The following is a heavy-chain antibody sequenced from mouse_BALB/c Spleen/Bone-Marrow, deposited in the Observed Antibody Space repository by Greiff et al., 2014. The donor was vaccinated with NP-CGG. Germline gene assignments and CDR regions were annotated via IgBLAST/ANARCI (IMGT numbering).Heavy chain of an antibody. CDR3: TRSNGNWFAY. Sequence: VQLVESGAELVKPGASVKLSCKASGYTFTSYYIYWVKQRPGQGLEWIGEINPSNGGTSFNEKFKSKATLTVDKSSSTAYMQLSSLTSEDSAVYYCTRSNGNWFAYWGQGTLVTVSA. V-gene: IGHV1S81*02. CDR2: INPSNGGT. CDR1: GYTFTSYY. J-gene: IGHJ3*01. D-gene: IGHD2-1*01.